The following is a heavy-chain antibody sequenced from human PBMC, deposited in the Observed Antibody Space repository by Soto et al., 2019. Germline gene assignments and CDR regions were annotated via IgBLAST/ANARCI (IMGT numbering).Heavy chain of an antibody. J-gene: IGHJ5*02. CDR1: GGTFSSYT. Sequence: SVKVSCKASGGTFSSYTISWVRQAPGQGLEWMGRIIPILGIANYAQKFQGRVTITADKSTSTAYMELSSLRSEDTAVYYCARAPQYYYDSSAPSNWFDPWGQGTLVTVSS. V-gene: IGHV1-69*02. CDR2: IIPILGIA. D-gene: IGHD3-22*01. CDR3: ARAPQYYYDSSAPSNWFDP.